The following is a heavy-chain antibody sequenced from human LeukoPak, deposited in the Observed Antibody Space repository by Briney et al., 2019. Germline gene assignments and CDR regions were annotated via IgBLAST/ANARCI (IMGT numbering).Heavy chain of an antibody. CDR2: INHSGST. J-gene: IGHJ4*02. Sequence: PSETLSLTCTVSGGSISSSSYYWGWIRQPPGKGLEWIGEINHSGSTNYNPSLKSRVTISVDTSKNQFSLKLSSVTAADTAVYYCATAVAAESGFDYWGQGTLVTVSS. V-gene: IGHV4-39*07. CDR1: GGSISSSSYY. CDR3: ATAVAAESGFDY. D-gene: IGHD6-19*01.